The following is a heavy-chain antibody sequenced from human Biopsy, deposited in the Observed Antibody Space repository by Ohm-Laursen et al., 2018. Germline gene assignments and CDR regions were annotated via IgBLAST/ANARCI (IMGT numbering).Heavy chain of an antibody. J-gene: IGHJ5*01. CDR2: IFYRGST. D-gene: IGHD3-22*01. Sequence: SETLSLTCSVSGGSISNNNYYWGWIRQPLGKGLEWIGCIFYRGSTHYKPSLKSRVTISVDTPKNQFSLKLTSVTAADTAVYYCARDYDTSGSYYDSWGQGTLVTVSS. CDR3: ARDYDTSGSYYDS. V-gene: IGHV4-39*01. CDR1: GGSISNNNYY.